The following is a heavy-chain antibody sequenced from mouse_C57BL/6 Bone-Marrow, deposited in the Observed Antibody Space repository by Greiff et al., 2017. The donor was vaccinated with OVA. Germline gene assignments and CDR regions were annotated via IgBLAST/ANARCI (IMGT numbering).Heavy chain of an antibody. D-gene: IGHD2-5*01. Sequence: VQLQQSGAELVRPGTSVKMSCKASGYTFTNYWIGWAKQRPGHGLEWIGDIYPGGGYTNYNEKFKGKATLTADKSSSTAYMQFSSLTSEDSAIYYCARSDSNYMFAYWGQGTLVTVSA. CDR3: ARSDSNYMFAY. J-gene: IGHJ3*01. V-gene: IGHV1-63*01. CDR2: IYPGGGYT. CDR1: GYTFTNYW.